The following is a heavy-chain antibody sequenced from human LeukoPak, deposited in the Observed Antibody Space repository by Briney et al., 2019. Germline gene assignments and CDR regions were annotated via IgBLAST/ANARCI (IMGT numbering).Heavy chain of an antibody. CDR1: GGSFSGYY. V-gene: IGHV4-34*01. Sequence: SETLSLTCAVYGGSFSGYYWSWIRQPPGKGLEWIGEINHSGSTNYNPSLKSRVTISVDTSKNQFSLKLSSVTAADTAVYYCARGLGSWELSALGYWGQGTLVTVSS. CDR3: ARGLGSWELSALGY. D-gene: IGHD1-26*01. CDR2: INHSGST. J-gene: IGHJ4*02.